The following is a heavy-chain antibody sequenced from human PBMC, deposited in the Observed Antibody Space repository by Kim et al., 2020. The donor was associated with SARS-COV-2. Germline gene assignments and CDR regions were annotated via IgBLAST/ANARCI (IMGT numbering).Heavy chain of an antibody. CDR2: IYSGGST. D-gene: IGHD6-13*01. V-gene: IGHV3-53*01. Sequence: GGSLRLSCAASGFTVSSNYMSWVRQAPGKGLEWVSVIYSGGSTYYADSVTGRFTISRDNSKNTPYLQMNSLRAEDKAVYYCARDLWYSRGDDIWGQGTMVTVSS. J-gene: IGHJ3*02. CDR3: ARDLWYSRGDDI. CDR1: GFTVSSNY.